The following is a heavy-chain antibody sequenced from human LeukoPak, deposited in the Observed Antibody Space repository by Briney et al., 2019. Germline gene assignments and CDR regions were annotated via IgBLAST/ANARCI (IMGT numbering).Heavy chain of an antibody. CDR3: AKVWYCSGGSCDEY. CDR1: GFTFDDYA. CDR2: ISWNSGSI. Sequence: GRSLRLSCAASGFTFDDYAMHWVRQAPGKGLEWVSGISWNSGSIGYADSVKGRFTISRDNAKNPLYLQMNSLRAEDTALYYCAKVWYCSGGSCDEYWGQGTLVTVSS. J-gene: IGHJ4*02. D-gene: IGHD2-15*01. V-gene: IGHV3-9*01.